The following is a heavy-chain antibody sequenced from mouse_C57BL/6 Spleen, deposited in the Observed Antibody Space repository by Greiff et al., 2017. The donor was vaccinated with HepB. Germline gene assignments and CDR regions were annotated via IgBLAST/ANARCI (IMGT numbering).Heavy chain of an antibody. CDR3: ARDYYYGSSDGYFDV. CDR1: GFTFSSYA. J-gene: IGHJ1*03. Sequence: EVKLVESGGGLVKPGGSLKLSCAASGFTFSSYAMSWVRQTPEKRLEWVATISDGGSYTYYPDNVKGRFTISRDNAKNNLYLQMSHLKSEDTAMYYCARDYYYGSSDGYFDVWGTGTTVTVSS. D-gene: IGHD1-1*01. CDR2: ISDGGSYT. V-gene: IGHV5-4*01.